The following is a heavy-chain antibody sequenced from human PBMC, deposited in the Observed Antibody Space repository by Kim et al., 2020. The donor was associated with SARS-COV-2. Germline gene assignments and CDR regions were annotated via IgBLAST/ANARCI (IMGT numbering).Heavy chain of an antibody. CDR3: ASPYYDSSGYYYYYYYYGMDV. Sequence: GGSLRLSCAASGFTFSSYEMNWVRQAPGKGLEWVSYISSSGSTIYYADSVKGRFTISRDNAKNSLYLQMNSLRAEDTAVYYCASPYYDSSGYYYYYYYYGMDVWGQGTTVTVSS. CDR2: ISSSGSTI. D-gene: IGHD3-22*01. J-gene: IGHJ6*02. CDR1: GFTFSSYE. V-gene: IGHV3-48*03.